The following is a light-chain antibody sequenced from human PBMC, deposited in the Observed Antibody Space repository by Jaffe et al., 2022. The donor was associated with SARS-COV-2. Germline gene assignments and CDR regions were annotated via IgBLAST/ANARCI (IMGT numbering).Light chain of an antibody. Sequence: QSVLTQSPAASGTPGQRVTISCSGSSSNIGNNPVNWYQQFPGTAPKLLIYDNDKRPSGVPDRFSGSRSGTSASLAISGLQSEDEADYYCAAWDDSLKGLVFGGGTKLTVL. CDR2: DND. V-gene: IGLV1-44*01. J-gene: IGLJ2*01. CDR3: AAWDDSLKGLV. CDR1: SSNIGNNP.